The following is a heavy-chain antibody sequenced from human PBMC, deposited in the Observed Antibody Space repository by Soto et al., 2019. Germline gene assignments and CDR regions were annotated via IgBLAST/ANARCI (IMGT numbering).Heavy chain of an antibody. Sequence: ASVKVACKTSCYTITSYGISWVRQDTGQGLEWMGWISAYNGNTNYAQKLQGRVTMTTDTSTSTAYMELRSLRSDDTAVYYCARVEYDSSGYLSIYFDYWGQGTLVTVSS. CDR2: ISAYNGNT. CDR1: CYTITSYG. D-gene: IGHD3-22*01. J-gene: IGHJ4*02. V-gene: IGHV1-18*01. CDR3: ARVEYDSSGYLSIYFDY.